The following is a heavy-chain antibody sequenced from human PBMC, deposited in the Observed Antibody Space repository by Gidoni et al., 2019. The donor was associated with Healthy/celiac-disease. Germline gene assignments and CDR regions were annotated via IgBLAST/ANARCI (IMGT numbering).Heavy chain of an antibody. CDR3: ARGLTRSLDY. CDR2: NNHSGRT. D-gene: IGHD6-13*01. J-gene: IGHJ4*02. V-gene: IGHV4-34*01. CDR1: GGSFSGYY. Sequence: QVQLQQWGAGLLKPSETLSLTCAVYGGSFSGYYWSWIRQPPGKGLELFGENNHSGRTNDNPSLKSRVTISVDTSKNQFSLKLSSVTAADTAVYYCARGLTRSLDYWGQGTLVTVSS.